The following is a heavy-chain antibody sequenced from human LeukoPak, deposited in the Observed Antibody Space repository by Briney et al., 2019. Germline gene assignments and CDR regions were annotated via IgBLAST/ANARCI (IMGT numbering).Heavy chain of an antibody. CDR2: IYYSGSN. J-gene: IGHJ4*02. CDR1: GGSINRSSYY. Sequence: SETLSLTCTVSGGSINRSSYYWGWIRQSPGKGLEWIGSIYYSGSNYYNPSLKSRATIWVDTSKNQFSLKLNSVSAADTAVYYCARAPDPNSSGWYYFDYWGQGTLVSVPS. D-gene: IGHD6-19*01. CDR3: ARAPDPNSSGWYYFDY. V-gene: IGHV4-39*01.